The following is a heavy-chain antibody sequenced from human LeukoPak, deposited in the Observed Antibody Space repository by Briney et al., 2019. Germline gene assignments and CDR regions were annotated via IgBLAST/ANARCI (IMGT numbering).Heavy chain of an antibody. Sequence: PGGPLRLSCVASGFSFSDYWMHWVRHVPGKGLVWVSRINTYGSTTDYADSVKGRFTISRDNAKNTLYLQMNSLRAEDTAAYYCARGMTYYLGSGKLDYWGQGALVTVSS. V-gene: IGHV3-74*01. CDR1: GFSFSDYW. J-gene: IGHJ4*02. D-gene: IGHD3-10*01. CDR2: INTYGSTT. CDR3: ARGMTYYLGSGKLDY.